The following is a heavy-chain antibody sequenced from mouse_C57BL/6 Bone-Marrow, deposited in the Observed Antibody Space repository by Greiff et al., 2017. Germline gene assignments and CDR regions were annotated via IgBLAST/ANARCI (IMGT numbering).Heavy chain of an antibody. CDR3: ARNWAYFDY. CDR2: IHPNSGST. V-gene: IGHV1-64*01. J-gene: IGHJ2*01. Sequence: VQLQQPGAELVKPGASVKLSCKASGYTFTSYWMHWVKQRPGQGLEWIGMIHPNSGSTNYNEKFKIKATLTVDKSSSTAYMPLSSLTSEDSAVYYCARNWAYFDYWGQGTTLTVSS. CDR1: GYTFTSYW. D-gene: IGHD4-1*01.